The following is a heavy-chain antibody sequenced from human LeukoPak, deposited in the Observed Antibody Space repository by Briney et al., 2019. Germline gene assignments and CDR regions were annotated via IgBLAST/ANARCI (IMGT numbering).Heavy chain of an antibody. CDR2: ISSSSSYI. CDR3: AKGSLIAASGTLFDF. V-gene: IGHV3-21*04. D-gene: IGHD6-13*01. J-gene: IGHJ4*02. CDR1: GFTFSSYS. Sequence: PGGSLRLSCAASGFTFSSYSMNWVRQAPGKGLEWVSSISSSSSYIYYADSVKGRFTISRDNAKNSLYLRMDSLKTEDTALYYCAKGSLIAASGTLFDFWGQGTRVTVSS.